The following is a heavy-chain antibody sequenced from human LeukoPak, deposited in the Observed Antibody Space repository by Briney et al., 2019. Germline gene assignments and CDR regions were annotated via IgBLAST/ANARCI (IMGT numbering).Heavy chain of an antibody. Sequence: PGGSLRLSCAASGFTFSSYSMNWVRQAPGKGLEWVAFIRYDGSNKYYADSVKGRFTISRDNAKNSLYLQMNSLRAEDTAIYYCATYRQVLLPFESWGQGTLVTVSS. CDR2: IRYDGSNK. CDR1: GFTFSSYS. CDR3: ATYRQVLLPFES. D-gene: IGHD2-8*02. J-gene: IGHJ4*02. V-gene: IGHV3-30*02.